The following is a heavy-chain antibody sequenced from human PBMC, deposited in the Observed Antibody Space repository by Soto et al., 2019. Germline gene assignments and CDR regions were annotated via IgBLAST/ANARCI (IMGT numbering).Heavy chain of an antibody. CDR3: ASARKDGYSSYFDY. CDR2: IYSGNRT. J-gene: IGHJ4*02. V-gene: IGHV3-66*01. Sequence: EVQLVESGGGLVQPGGSLRLSCAASGFTVSTNYMSWVRQAPGKGLEWVSIIYSGNRTYYADSVKGRFTISRDGSKNTLYLKMNSLRAEDTAVYYCASARKDGYSSYFDYWGQGTLVTVSS. CDR1: GFTVSTNY. D-gene: IGHD5-18*01.